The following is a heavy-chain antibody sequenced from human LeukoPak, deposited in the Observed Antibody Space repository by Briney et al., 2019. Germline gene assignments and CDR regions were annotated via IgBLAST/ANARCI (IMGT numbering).Heavy chain of an antibody. Sequence: GRSLRLSCAASGFTFSSYAMHWVRQAPGKGLEWVAVISYDGSNKYYADSVKGRFTISRDNSKNTLYVQMNSLRAEDTAVYYCAKDQGDNSAWYSRDGFDMWGQGTMVTVSS. CDR1: GFTFSSYA. CDR2: ISYDGSNK. V-gene: IGHV3-30-3*01. CDR3: AKDQGDNSAWYSRDGFDM. D-gene: IGHD6-19*01. J-gene: IGHJ3*02.